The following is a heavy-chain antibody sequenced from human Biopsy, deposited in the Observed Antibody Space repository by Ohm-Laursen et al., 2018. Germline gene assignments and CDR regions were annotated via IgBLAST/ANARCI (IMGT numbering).Heavy chain of an antibody. CDR2: LNPVSGNS. Sequence: GASVKVSCKVSGYTFTSYDITWVRQASGQGPEWIGWLNPVSGNSNFGQKFRGRVTVTSDTSISTAYMELSGLTPDDTATYYCGRAVRNQLLTDPWGQGTLVTVTS. V-gene: IGHV1-8*01. CDR1: GYTFTSYD. J-gene: IGHJ5*02. CDR3: GRAVRNQLLTDP. D-gene: IGHD1-7*01.